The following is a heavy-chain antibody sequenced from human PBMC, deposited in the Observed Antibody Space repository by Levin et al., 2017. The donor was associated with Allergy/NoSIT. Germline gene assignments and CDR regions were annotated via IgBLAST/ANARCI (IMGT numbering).Heavy chain of an antibody. J-gene: IGHJ6*02. D-gene: IGHD3-10*01. V-gene: IGHV4-31*03. Sequence: SQTLSLTCTVSGDSMSGRDYYWTWIRQYPGRGLEWIGFIHHSGSAYYNPSLKSRLAMSLDTSKRQLSLRLTSVTVADTAVYFCARDECAWFGECYGMDVWGQGTTVLVSS. CDR3: ARDECAWFGECYGMDV. CDR2: IHHSGSA. CDR1: GDSMSGRDYY.